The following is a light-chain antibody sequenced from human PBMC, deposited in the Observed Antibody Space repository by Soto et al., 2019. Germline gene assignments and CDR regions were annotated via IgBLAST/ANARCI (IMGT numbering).Light chain of an antibody. CDR3: SSYTSSSTRV. Sequence: QSVLIQPASVSGSPGQSIAISCTGTSSDVGGYNYVSWYQQHPGKAPKLMIYDVSNRPSGVSNRFSGSKSGNTASLTISGLQADDEADYYCSSYTSSSTRVFGTGTKLTVL. V-gene: IGLV2-14*01. CDR2: DVS. CDR1: SSDVGGYNY. J-gene: IGLJ1*01.